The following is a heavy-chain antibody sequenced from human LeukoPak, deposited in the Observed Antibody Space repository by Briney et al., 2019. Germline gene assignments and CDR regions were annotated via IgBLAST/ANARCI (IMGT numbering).Heavy chain of an antibody. Sequence: GESLKISCKGSGYSFTNYWIGWVRQTPGKGLEWMGIIYPGDSDTKYSPSFQGQVTISADKSISTAYLQWSSLKASDTAMYYCARHCSGGSCYPYYYGMDVWGQGTTVTVSS. V-gene: IGHV5-51*01. D-gene: IGHD2-15*01. CDR2: IYPGDSDT. CDR1: GYSFTNYW. J-gene: IGHJ6*02. CDR3: ARHCSGGSCYPYYYGMDV.